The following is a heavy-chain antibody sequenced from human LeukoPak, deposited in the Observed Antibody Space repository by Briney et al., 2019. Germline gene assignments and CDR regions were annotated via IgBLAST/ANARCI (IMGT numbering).Heavy chain of an antibody. CDR3: ARSPAVAGTTSVWFDP. V-gene: IGHV3-21*01. CDR2: ISSSSSYI. J-gene: IGHJ5*02. CDR1: GFTFSSYS. Sequence: GGSLRLSCAASGFTFSSYSMNWVRQAPGKGLEWVSSISSSSSYIYYADSVKGRFTITRDNAKNSLYLQMNSLRAEDTAVYYCARSPAVAGTTSVWFDPWGQGTLVTVSS. D-gene: IGHD6-19*01.